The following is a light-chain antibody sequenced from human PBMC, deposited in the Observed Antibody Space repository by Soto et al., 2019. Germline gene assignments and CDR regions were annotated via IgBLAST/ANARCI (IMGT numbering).Light chain of an antibody. CDR2: GAS. Sequence: EIVLTQSPGTLSLSPGEGATLSCRAGQSVSSSQLAWFQQKPGQAHRLLVYGASSRDTGIPDRFSGSVSGTDFTLAISSLEPEDFAVYYCQHYGGAPLTFGQGTRLEIK. CDR3: QHYGGAPLT. CDR1: QSVSSSQ. J-gene: IGKJ5*01. V-gene: IGKV3-20*01.